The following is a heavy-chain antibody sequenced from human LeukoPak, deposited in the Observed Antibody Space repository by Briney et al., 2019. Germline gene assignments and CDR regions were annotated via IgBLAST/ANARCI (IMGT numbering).Heavy chain of an antibody. Sequence: GESLKISCKGSGYSFTSYWIGWVRQMPGKGLEWMGIIYPGDSDTRYSPSFQGQVTISADRSITTAFLQWNSLKASDTAMYYCARGGSSDWHFYFDYWGQGTLVTASS. CDR3: ARGGSSDWHFYFDY. CDR1: GYSFTSYW. CDR2: IYPGDSDT. D-gene: IGHD6-19*01. J-gene: IGHJ4*02. V-gene: IGHV5-51*03.